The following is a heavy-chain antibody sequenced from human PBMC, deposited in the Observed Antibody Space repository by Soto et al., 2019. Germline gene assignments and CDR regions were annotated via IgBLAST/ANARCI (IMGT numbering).Heavy chain of an antibody. CDR1: GFTFSSYS. J-gene: IGHJ3*01. D-gene: IGHD5-12*01. Sequence: WGSLRLSCAASGFTFSSYSMNWVRQAPGKGLEWVSSISSSSSYIYYADSVKGRFTISRDNAKNSLYLQMNSLRAEDTAVYYYAWDRAVSDGYNDAFDYWGQGTMVTVSS. CDR2: ISSSSSYI. CDR3: AWDRAVSDGYNDAFDY. V-gene: IGHV3-21*01.